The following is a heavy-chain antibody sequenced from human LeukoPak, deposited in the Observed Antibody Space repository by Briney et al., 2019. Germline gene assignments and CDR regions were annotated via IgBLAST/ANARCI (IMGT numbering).Heavy chain of an antibody. CDR3: ARDEDMIVDY. CDR2: INPSGGST. V-gene: IGHV1-46*01. J-gene: IGHJ4*02. Sequence: ASVKVSCKASGYTFTSYYVHWVRQAPGQGLEWMGIINPSGGSTSYAQKFPGRVTMTRDTSISTAYMELSRLRSDDTAVYYCARDEDMIVDYWGQGTLVTVSS. CDR1: GYTFTSYY. D-gene: IGHD3-22*01.